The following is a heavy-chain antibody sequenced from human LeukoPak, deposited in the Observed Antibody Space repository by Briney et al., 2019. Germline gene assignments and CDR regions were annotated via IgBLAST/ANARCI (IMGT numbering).Heavy chain of an antibody. J-gene: IGHJ6*03. Sequence: SETLSLTCAVYGGSFSGYYWSWIRQPPGKGLEWIGEINHSGSTNYNPSLKSRVTISVDTSKNQFSLKLSSVTAADTAVYYCARRGNMIVVNYYYYYMDVWGKGTTVTISS. CDR1: GGSFSGYY. V-gene: IGHV4-34*01. CDR3: ARRGNMIVVNYYYYYMDV. D-gene: IGHD3-22*01. CDR2: INHSGST.